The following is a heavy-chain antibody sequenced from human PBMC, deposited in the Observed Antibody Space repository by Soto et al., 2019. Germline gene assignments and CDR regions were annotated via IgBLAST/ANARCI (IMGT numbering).Heavy chain of an antibody. V-gene: IGHV4-39*01. D-gene: IGHD4-17*01. CDR2: VYDSGTT. CDR3: ARETYGDYVGYFDP. J-gene: IGHJ5*02. Sequence: PSETLSLTCTVSGASISGSSYYWGWIRQAPGKGLEWIGNVYDSGTTYYNPSLKSRVTISVDTSNNQFSLKLSSVTAADTAVYYCARETYGDYVGYFDPWGQGIQVTVSS. CDR1: GASISGSSYY.